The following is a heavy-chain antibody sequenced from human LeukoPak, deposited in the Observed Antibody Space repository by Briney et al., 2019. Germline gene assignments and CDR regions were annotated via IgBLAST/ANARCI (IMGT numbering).Heavy chain of an antibody. V-gene: IGHV3-48*03. CDR1: GFDFTLYE. CDR3: AALYYIKVTY. CDR2: ISASGDTV. Sequence: GGSLRLSCAASGFDFTLYEMNWFRQAPGAGLEWIAYISASGDTVDYAESVKGRFTISRDNAKSSLFLHMNSLRVEDTALYYFAALYYIKVTYWGQGTPVTVSS. J-gene: IGHJ4*02. D-gene: IGHD3-10*01.